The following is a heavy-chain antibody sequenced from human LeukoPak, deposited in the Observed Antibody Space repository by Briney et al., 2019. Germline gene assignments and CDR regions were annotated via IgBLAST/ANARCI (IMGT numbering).Heavy chain of an antibody. J-gene: IGHJ6*03. CDR1: GGSFSSYA. Sequence: SVKVSCKASGGSFSSYAISWVRQAPGQGLEWMGGIIPMFGTANYAQKFQGRVTITRDESASTAYMELSSLTSEDTAVYYCARDDSFRSGSFYYYFVDVWGKGTTVTVSS. V-gene: IGHV1-69*05. D-gene: IGHD1-26*01. CDR2: IIPMFGTA. CDR3: ARDDSFRSGSFYYYFVDV.